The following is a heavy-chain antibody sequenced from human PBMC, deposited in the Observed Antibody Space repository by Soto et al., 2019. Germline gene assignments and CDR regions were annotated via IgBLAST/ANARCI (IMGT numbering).Heavy chain of an antibody. CDR2: IFDTGTT. CDR1: GGSLSTGGCS. J-gene: IGHJ2*01. D-gene: IGHD5-12*01. Sequence: QVQLQESGSGLVKPSQTLSLTCAVSGGSLSTGGCSWSWVRLPPGRALEWIGYIFDTGTTYYSASLKSGVTMAVDRALTQFSLRFEAVTAADTAIYFCACLDGYIRDFGRWGRGTLVTVS. V-gene: IGHV4-30-2*01. CDR3: ACLDGYIRDFGR.